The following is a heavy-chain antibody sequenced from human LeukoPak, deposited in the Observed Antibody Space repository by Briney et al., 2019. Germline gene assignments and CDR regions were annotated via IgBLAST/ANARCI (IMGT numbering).Heavy chain of an antibody. D-gene: IGHD6-6*01. J-gene: IGHJ6*03. V-gene: IGHV1-69*06. Sequence: ASVKVSCKASGGTFSSYAISWVRQAPGQGLEWMGGIIPIFGTANYAQKFQGRVTITADKSTSTAYMELSSLRSEDTAVYYCARAISYSSSSDSYYYYYMDVWGKGTTVTVSS. CDR3: ARAISYSSSSDSYYYYYMDV. CDR1: GGTFSSYA. CDR2: IIPIFGTA.